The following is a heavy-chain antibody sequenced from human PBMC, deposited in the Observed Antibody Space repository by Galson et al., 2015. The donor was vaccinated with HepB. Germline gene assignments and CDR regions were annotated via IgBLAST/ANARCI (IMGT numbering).Heavy chain of an antibody. Sequence: SVKVSCKASGGTFSSYTISWVRQAPGQGLEWMGRIIPILGIANYAQKFQGRVTITADKSTSTAYMELSSLRSEDTAVYYCAEGVVGDAFDIWGQGTMVTVSS. D-gene: IGHD3-3*01. J-gene: IGHJ3*02. V-gene: IGHV1-69*02. CDR2: IIPILGIA. CDR3: AEGVVGDAFDI. CDR1: GGTFSSYT.